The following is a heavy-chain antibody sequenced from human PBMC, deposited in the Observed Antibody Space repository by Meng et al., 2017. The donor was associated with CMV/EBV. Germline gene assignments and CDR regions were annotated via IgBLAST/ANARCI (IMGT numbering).Heavy chain of an antibody. CDR1: GFTFSSYS. Sequence: GGSLRLSCAASGFTFSSYSMNWVRQAPGKGLEWVSSISSSSSYIYYADSVKGRFTISRDNAKNSLYLQMNSLRAEDTAVYYCASLLGIYYGMGVWGQGTTVTVSS. D-gene: IGHD6-13*01. J-gene: IGHJ6*02. V-gene: IGHV3-21*01. CDR3: ASLLGIYYGMGV. CDR2: ISSSSSYI.